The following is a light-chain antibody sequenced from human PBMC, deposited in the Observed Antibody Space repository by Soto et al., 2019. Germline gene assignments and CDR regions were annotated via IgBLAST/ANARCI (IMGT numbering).Light chain of an antibody. CDR2: EVS. J-gene: IGKJ4*01. CDR1: QTVSSS. CDR3: QQHLNWPLT. Sequence: EIVLTQSTATLSLSPGERATLSCRASQTVSSSLAWYQQKPGQAPRLLIYEVSNRATGIPARFSGSGSGADFTLTISSLEPGDFALYYCQQHLNWPLTFGGGTKV. V-gene: IGKV3-11*01.